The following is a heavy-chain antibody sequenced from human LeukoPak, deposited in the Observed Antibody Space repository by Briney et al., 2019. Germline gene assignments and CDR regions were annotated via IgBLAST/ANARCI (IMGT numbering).Heavy chain of an antibody. V-gene: IGHV4-59*08. CDR1: GGSISSYY. J-gene: IGHJ4*02. CDR2: IYYSGST. Sequence: PLETLSLTCTVSGGSISSYYWSWIRQPPGKGLEWIGYIYYSGSTNYNPSLKSRVTISVDTSKNQFSLKLSSVTAADTAVYYCARLQGYNRHLDYWGQGTLVTVSS. D-gene: IGHD1-14*01. CDR3: ARLQGYNRHLDY.